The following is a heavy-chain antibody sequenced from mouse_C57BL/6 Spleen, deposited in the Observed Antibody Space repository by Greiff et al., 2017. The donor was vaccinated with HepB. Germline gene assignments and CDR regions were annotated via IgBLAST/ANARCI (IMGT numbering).Heavy chain of an antibody. Sequence: QVQLQQSGAELVMPGASVKLSCKASGYTFTSYWMHWVKQRPGQGLEWIGEIDPSDSYTNYNQKFKGKSTLTVDKSSSTAYMQLSSLTSEDSAVYYCARGDDGYSSAYWGQGTLVTVSA. CDR3: ARGDDGYSSAY. CDR2: IDPSDSYT. V-gene: IGHV1-69*01. J-gene: IGHJ3*01. D-gene: IGHD2-3*01. CDR1: GYTFTSYW.